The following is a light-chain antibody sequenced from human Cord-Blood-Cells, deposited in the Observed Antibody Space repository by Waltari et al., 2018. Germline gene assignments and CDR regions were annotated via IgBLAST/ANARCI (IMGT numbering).Light chain of an antibody. Sequence: DIQMTQSPSSLSSSVGDRVTITCRASQSISSYLNRYQQTPGKAPKLLIYAASSLQSGVPSRFSSSGSGTDFTLTISSLEPEDFATYYCQQSYSTPFTFGPGTKVDIK. V-gene: IGKV1-39*01. CDR2: AAS. J-gene: IGKJ3*01. CDR3: QQSYSTPFT. CDR1: QSISSY.